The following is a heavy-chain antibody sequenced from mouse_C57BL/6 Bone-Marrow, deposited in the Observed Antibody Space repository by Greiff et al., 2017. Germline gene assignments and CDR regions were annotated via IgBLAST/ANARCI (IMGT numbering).Heavy chain of an antibody. CDR1: GYTFTSYW. Sequence: QVQLQQPGAELVKPGASVKLSCKASGYTFTSYWMHWVKQRPGQGLEWIGMIHPNSGSTNYNEKFKSKATLTVAKSSSTAYMQHRSLTSDDSAVYYCASGSSGDVFAYWGQGTLVTVSA. CDR2: IHPNSGST. J-gene: IGHJ3*01. D-gene: IGHD3-2*02. V-gene: IGHV1-64*01. CDR3: ASGSSGDVFAY.